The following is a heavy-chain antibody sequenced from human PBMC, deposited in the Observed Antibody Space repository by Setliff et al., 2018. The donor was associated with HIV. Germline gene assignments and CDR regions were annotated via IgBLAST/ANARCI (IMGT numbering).Heavy chain of an antibody. V-gene: IGHV3-7*03. CDR1: GFTFSSYG. D-gene: IGHD2-2*01. J-gene: IGHJ5*02. CDR3: AGHSTTWYPNWFDP. CDR2: IKQDGSEK. Sequence: GGSLRLSCAASGFTFSSYGMHWVRQAPGKGLEWVANIKQDGSEKKYEDSVKGRFSISRDNAKQSMYLQMDSLRAEDTAVYYCAGHSTTWYPNWFDPWGQGTLVTVSS.